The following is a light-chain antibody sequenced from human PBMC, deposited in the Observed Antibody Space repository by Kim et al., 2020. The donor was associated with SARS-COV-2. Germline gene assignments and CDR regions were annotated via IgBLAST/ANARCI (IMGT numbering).Light chain of an antibody. Sequence: SSELTQDPAVSVALGQTVRITCQGDSLRSYYASWYQQKPGQAPVLVIYGKNNRPSGIPDRFSGPSSGNTASLTITGAQAEDEADYYCNSRDSSGNHPPVV. J-gene: IGLJ2*01. CDR2: GKN. CDR1: SLRSYY. CDR3: NSRDSSGNHPPVV. V-gene: IGLV3-19*01.